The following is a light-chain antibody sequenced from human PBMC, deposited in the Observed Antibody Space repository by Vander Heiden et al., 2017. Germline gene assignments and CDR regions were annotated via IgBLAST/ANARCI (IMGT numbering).Light chain of an antibody. CDR1: NIGSKS. CDR3: QVWDRSSDHVV. V-gene: IGLV3-21*02. CDR2: DDS. J-gene: IGLJ2*01. Sequence: SYVLTQPPSVSVAPGQTARITCGGNNIGSKSVHWYQQKPGQAPGLVVYDDSDRPSGIPVRFSGSNSGTTATLTISRVEAGDEADYYCQVWDRSSDHVVFGGGTKLTVL.